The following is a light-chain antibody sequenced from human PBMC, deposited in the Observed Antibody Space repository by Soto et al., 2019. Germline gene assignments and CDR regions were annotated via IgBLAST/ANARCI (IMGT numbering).Light chain of an antibody. J-gene: IGKJ1*01. V-gene: IGKV3-20*01. Sequence: EIVLTQSPGTLSLSPGERATLSCRASQSVSSSFLAWYQQKPGQAPRLLIYGASSRATGIPDRFSGSGSGTDFTLTISGLEPEDFAMYYRQQYDSSPWTFGQGTKVEIK. CDR1: QSVSSSF. CDR2: GAS. CDR3: QQYDSSPWT.